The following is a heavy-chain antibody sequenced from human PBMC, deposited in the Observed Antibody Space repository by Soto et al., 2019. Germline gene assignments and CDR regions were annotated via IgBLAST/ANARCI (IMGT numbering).Heavy chain of an antibody. CDR3: ASKVTFGASSDY. V-gene: IGHV3-23*04. Sequence: VQLVESGGGVVQPGRSLRLSCAASGFTFSTYAMNWVRQAPGKGLEWVSTISGSGDTTYYADSVKGRFTISRDNSKNTLYLQMNSLRAEDTALYYCASKVTFGASSDYWGQGALVTVSS. CDR1: GFTFSTYA. CDR2: ISGSGDTT. D-gene: IGHD3-10*01. J-gene: IGHJ4*02.